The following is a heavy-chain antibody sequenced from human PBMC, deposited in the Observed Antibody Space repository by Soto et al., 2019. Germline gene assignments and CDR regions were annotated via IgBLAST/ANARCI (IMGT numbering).Heavy chain of an antibody. CDR2: ISAYNGNT. J-gene: IGHJ6*01. V-gene: IGHV1-18*01. D-gene: IGHD3-3*01. Sequence: ASVKVSCKASGYTFTSYGISWVRQAPGQGLEWMGWISAYNGNTNYAQKLQGRVTMTTDTSTSTAYMELRSLRSDDTAVYYCARYHRFLEWLFKDYCMYVLGQGPTVTVSS. CDR1: GYTFTSYG. CDR3: ARYHRFLEWLFKDYCMYV.